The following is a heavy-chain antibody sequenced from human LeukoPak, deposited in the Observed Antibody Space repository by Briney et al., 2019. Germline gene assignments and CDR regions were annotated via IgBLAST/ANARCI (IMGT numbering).Heavy chain of an antibody. D-gene: IGHD6-19*01. CDR3: ARAGWFSTTWHFDY. J-gene: IGHJ4*02. V-gene: IGHV4-59*01. CDR1: GDPISLYY. Sequence: SETLSLTCTVSGDPISLYYRICIRQPPPTGLVLVGYIYYTGSTKSNPSLKSRVTISVDTSKKQFSLNLSSVTAADTAVYYCARAGWFSTTWHFDYWGQGILVTVSS. CDR2: IYYTGST.